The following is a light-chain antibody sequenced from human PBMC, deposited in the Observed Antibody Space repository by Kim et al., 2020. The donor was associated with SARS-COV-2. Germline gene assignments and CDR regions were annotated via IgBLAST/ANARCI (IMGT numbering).Light chain of an antibody. Sequence: ASVGDSVTITCQASQDITRYLNWYQHKPGKAPKLLIYDASNLEIEVPSRFSGSGFGTDFTFTISSLQPEDIATYFCQQYDDLPLTFGGGTKVDIK. CDR1: QDITRY. CDR3: QQYDDLPLT. J-gene: IGKJ4*01. CDR2: DAS. V-gene: IGKV1-33*01.